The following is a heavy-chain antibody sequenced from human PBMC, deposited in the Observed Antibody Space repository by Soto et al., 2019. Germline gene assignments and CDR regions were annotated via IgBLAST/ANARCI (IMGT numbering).Heavy chain of an antibody. V-gene: IGHV4-39*01. J-gene: IGHJ4*02. CDR1: GGSISSSSYY. CDR2: IYYSGST. CDR3: ARGRTSGTLFDY. Sequence: SETLSLTCTVSGGSISSSSYYWGWFRQPPGKGLEWIGSIYYSGSTYYNPSLKSRVTISVDTSKNQFSLKLSSVTAADTAVYYCARGRTSGTLFDYWGQGTLVTVS. D-gene: IGHD2-2*01.